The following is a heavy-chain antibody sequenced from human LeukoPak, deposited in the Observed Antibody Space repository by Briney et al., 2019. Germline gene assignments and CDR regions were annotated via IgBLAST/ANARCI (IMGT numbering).Heavy chain of an antibody. Sequence: SETLSLTCTVSGGSISSYYWSWIRQPAGKGLEWIGRIYTSGSTNYNPSLKSRVTMSVDTSKNQFSLKLSSVTAADTAVYYCAREAMVRGVIMGVDYWGQGTLVTVSS. CDR1: GGSISSYY. CDR3: AREAMVRGVIMGVDY. CDR2: IYTSGST. V-gene: IGHV4-4*07. J-gene: IGHJ4*02. D-gene: IGHD3-10*01.